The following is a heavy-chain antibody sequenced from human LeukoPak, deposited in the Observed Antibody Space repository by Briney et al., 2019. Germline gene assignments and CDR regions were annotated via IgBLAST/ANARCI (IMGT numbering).Heavy chain of an antibody. CDR3: ARVSAPGGTRLFDY. D-gene: IGHD2-15*01. J-gene: IGHJ4*02. CDR1: GYSLTNGYY. CDR2: IYHRGST. Sequence: SETLSLTCTVSGYSLTNGYYWGWIRQPPGKGLEWVGSIYHRGSTYYNPSLRSRVTISLDRSKKKFSLKLTSVTAADTAVYYCARVSAPGGTRLFDYWGQGTLVTVSS. V-gene: IGHV4-38-2*02.